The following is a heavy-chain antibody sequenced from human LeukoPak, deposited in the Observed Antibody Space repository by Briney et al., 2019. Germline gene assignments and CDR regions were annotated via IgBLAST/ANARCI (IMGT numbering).Heavy chain of an antibody. CDR3: ANGYSYGTAFDY. CDR2: ISSSSSYI. CDR1: GFTFSSYA. D-gene: IGHD5-18*01. J-gene: IGHJ4*02. V-gene: IGHV3-21*01. Sequence: PGGSLRLSCSASGFTFSSYAMHWVRQAPGKGLEWVSSISSSSSYIYYADSVKGRFTISRDNAKNSLYLQMNSLRAEDTAVYYCANGYSYGTAFDYWGQGTLVTVSS.